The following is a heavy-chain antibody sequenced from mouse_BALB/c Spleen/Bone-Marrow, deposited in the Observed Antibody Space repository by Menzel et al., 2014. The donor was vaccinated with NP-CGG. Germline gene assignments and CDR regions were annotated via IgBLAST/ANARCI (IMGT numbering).Heavy chain of an antibody. CDR1: GYTFTSYW. CDR3: ARSGGYDSFSY. D-gene: IGHD2-2*01. V-gene: IGHV1-7*01. Sequence: QVQLQQPGAELAKPGASVKMSCKASGYTFTSYWMHWVKQRPGQGPEWIGYINPSTGYTEYNQKFKDKATLTADKSSSTAYMQLSSLTSEDSAVYYCARSGGYDSFSYWGQGTTLTVSS. J-gene: IGHJ2*01. CDR2: INPSTGYT.